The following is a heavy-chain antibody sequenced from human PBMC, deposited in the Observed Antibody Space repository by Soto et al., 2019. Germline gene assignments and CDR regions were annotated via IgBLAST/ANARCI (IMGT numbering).Heavy chain of an antibody. V-gene: IGHV4-61*01. Sequence: SETLSLTCSVSGGSVSDKTYYWSWIRQPPGKRLEWIGYVYYSGPTNYNPSLKSRVTISVDLSKNRFSLRLSSVTTADTALYYCARTTAVPNTLRSRYFFDYWGQGTLVTVSS. CDR2: VYYSGPT. D-gene: IGHD4-17*01. CDR1: GGSVSDKTYY. J-gene: IGHJ4*02. CDR3: ARTTAVPNTLRSRYFFDY.